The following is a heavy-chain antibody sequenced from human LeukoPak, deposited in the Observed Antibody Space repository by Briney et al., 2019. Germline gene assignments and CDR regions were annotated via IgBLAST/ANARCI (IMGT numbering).Heavy chain of an antibody. V-gene: IGHV4-61*02. CDR3: AREILLLSQDAFDI. D-gene: IGHD2-15*01. J-gene: IGHJ3*02. Sequence: SETLSLTCTVSGGSISSSSYYWSWIRQPAGKGLEWIGRIYTSGSTNYNPSLKSRVTMSVDTSKNQFSLKLSSVTAADTAVYYCAREILLLSQDAFDIWGQGTVVTVSS. CDR2: IYTSGST. CDR1: GGSISSSSYY.